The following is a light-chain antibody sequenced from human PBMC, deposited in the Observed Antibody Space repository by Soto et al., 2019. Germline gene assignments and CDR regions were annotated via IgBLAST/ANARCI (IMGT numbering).Light chain of an antibody. J-gene: IGLJ1*01. CDR1: GSDVGGYNY. V-gene: IGLV2-14*01. Sequence: QSALTQPASVSGSPGQAITISCTGTGSDVGGYNYVSWYQQHSGKAPKLMIYEVTNRPSEISNRFSGSKSGNTASLTISGLQAEDKADYYCSSYSSSNIPYVFGTGTKLTVL. CDR3: SSYSSSNIPYV. CDR2: EVT.